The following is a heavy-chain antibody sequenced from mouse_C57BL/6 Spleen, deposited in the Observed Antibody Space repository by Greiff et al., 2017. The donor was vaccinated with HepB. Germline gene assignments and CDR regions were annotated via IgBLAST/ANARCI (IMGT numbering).Heavy chain of an antibody. CDR3: ARRRYYYGSSYAMDY. V-gene: IGHV1-42*01. J-gene: IGHJ4*01. CDR1: GYSFTGYY. CDR2: INPSTGGT. Sequence: VQLKESGPELVKPGASVKISCKASGYSFTGYYMNWVKQSPEKSLEWIGEINPSTGGTTYNQKFKAKATLTVDKSSSTAYMQLKSLTSEDSAVYYCARRRYYYGSSYAMDYWGQGTSVTVSS. D-gene: IGHD1-1*01.